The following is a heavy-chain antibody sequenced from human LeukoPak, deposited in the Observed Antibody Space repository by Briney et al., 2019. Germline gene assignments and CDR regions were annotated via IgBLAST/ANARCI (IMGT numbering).Heavy chain of an antibody. CDR2: IYYSGST. D-gene: IGHD2-8*01. V-gene: IGHV4-31*03. CDR3: ARVLMVYRDAFDI. J-gene: IGHJ3*02. CDR1: GGSISSGGYY. Sequence: PSQTLPLTCTVSGGSISSGGYYWNWIRQHPGKGLEWIGYIYYSGSTYYNPSLKSRVTISVDTSKNQFSLKLSSVTAADTAVYYCARVLMVYRDAFDIWGQGTMVTVSS.